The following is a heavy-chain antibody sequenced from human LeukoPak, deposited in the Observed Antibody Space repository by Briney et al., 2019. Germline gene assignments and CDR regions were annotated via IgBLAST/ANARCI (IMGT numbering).Heavy chain of an antibody. CDR1: GGSFSGYY. CDR3: ARDRGGWYNLGPLDY. Sequence: SETLSLTCAVYGGSFSGYYWTWIRQSPGRGLEWIGEVHYSGSTNYNPSLKSRVTISVDTSKNQFSLKLSSVTAADTAVYYCARDRGGWYNLGPLDYWGQGTLVTVSS. CDR2: VHYSGST. V-gene: IGHV4-34*01. D-gene: IGHD6-19*01. J-gene: IGHJ4*02.